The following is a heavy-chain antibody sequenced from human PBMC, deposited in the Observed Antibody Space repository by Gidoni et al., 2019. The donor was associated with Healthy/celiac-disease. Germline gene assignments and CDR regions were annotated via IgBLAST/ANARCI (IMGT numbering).Heavy chain of an antibody. V-gene: IGHV4-39*01. D-gene: IGHD4-17*01. Sequence: QLQLQESGPGLVKPSETLSLTCTVSGGSISSSSYYWGWIRQPPGKGLEWIGSIYYSGSTYYNPSLKSRVTISVDTSKNQFSLKLSSVTAADTAVYYCARHDYGDSFYYFDYWGQGTLVTVSS. J-gene: IGHJ4*02. CDR1: GGSISSSSYY. CDR2: IYYSGST. CDR3: ARHDYGDSFYYFDY.